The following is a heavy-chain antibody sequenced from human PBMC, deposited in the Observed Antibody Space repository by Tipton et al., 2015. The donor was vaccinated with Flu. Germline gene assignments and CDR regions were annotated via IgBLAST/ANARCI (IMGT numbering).Heavy chain of an antibody. V-gene: IGHV3-11*01. CDR1: GFTFSDYY. D-gene: IGHD6-13*01. Sequence: SLRLSCAASGFTFSDYYMGWIRQAPGKGLEWISYITSSGNTIHYADSVKGRFTISRDNAKNSLYLQMKGLRGEDTAVYYCARDVAYSSSCIWGQGTLVTVSS. J-gene: IGHJ4*02. CDR2: ITSSGNTI. CDR3: ARDVAYSSSCI.